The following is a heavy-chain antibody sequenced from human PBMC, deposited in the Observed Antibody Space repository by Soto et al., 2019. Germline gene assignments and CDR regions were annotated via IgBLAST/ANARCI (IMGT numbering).Heavy chain of an antibody. CDR2: IIPIFGTA. Sequence: QAQLVQSGAEVKKPGSSVKVSCKASGGTFSSYAISWVRQAPGQGLEWLGGIIPIFGTANYAQKCPGRVTITADESTSTAYMALGSLRSEDTAVYYCARDAGGTTVAFGMVGWGQGTTVTVSS. D-gene: IGHD4-17*01. CDR1: GGTFSSYA. CDR3: ARDAGGTTVAFGMVG. J-gene: IGHJ6*02. V-gene: IGHV1-69*01.